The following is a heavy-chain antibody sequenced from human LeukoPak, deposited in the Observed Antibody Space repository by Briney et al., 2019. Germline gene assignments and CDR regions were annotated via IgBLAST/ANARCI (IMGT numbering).Heavy chain of an antibody. D-gene: IGHD2-15*01. V-gene: IGHV5-51*01. CDR3: ARTTARVVVVVGYYYMDV. CDR1: GYSFTSYW. CDR2: IYPGDSDT. J-gene: IGHJ6*03. Sequence: GESLKISCKGSGYSFTSYWIGWVRQMPGKGLEWMGIIYPGDSDTRYSPSFQGQVTISADKSISTAYLQWNSLKASDTAMYYCARTTARVVVVVGYYYMDVWGKGTTVTVSS.